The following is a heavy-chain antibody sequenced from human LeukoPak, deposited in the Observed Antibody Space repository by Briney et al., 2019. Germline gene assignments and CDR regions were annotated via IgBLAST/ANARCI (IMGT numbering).Heavy chain of an antibody. CDR3: ARDGDQTRYCSGGSCYSSWFDP. CDR2: IYYSGST. Sequence: PSQTLSLTCTASGGSISRGDYYWSWIRQPPGKGLEWIGYIYYSGSTYYNPSLKSRVTISVDTSKNQFSLKLSSVAAADTAVYYCARDGDQTRYCSGGSCYSSWFDPWGQGTLVTVSS. D-gene: IGHD2-15*01. V-gene: IGHV4-30-4*01. CDR1: GGSISRGDYY. J-gene: IGHJ5*02.